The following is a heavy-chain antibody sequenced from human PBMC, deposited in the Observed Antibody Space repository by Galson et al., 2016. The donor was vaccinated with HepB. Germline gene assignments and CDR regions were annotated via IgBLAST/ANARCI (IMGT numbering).Heavy chain of an antibody. J-gene: IGHJ4*02. V-gene: IGHV5-51*01. CDR3: AKLTSPHGGHAR. Sequence: QSGAEVKKPGESLKISCKGSGYSFTGDWIGWVRQMPGKGLEWMGVIYPGDSDTEYRPSFQGLISISADKSINTAYLQWSSLKASDTAMYYCAKLTSPHGGHARWGQGTLVTVSS. D-gene: IGHD3-3*01. CDR2: IYPGDSDT. CDR1: GYSFTGDW.